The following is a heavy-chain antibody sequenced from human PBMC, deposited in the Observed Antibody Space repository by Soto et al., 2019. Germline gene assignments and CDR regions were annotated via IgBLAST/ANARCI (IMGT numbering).Heavy chain of an antibody. Sequence: EVQLLESGGGLVQPGGSLRLSCAASGFTFSSYAMSWVRQAPGKGLEWVSAISGSGGSTYYADSVKGRFTISRDYSKNTLYRQMNSLGAEDTALYYCAKLSGIYSSGWAYYYYGMDVWGQGTTVTVSS. CDR3: AKLSGIYSSGWAYYYYGMDV. CDR2: ISGSGGST. CDR1: GFTFSSYA. J-gene: IGHJ6*02. D-gene: IGHD6-19*01. V-gene: IGHV3-23*01.